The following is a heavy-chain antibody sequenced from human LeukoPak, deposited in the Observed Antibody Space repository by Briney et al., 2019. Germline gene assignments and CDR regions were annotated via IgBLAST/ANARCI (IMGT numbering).Heavy chain of an antibody. CDR1: GYTLSELS. CDR3: ATDRGAARIAVVQFYGMDV. V-gene: IGHV1-24*01. J-gene: IGHJ6*02. D-gene: IGHD6-19*01. Sequence: ASVKVSCKVSGYTLSELSIHWVRQAPGKGLEWMGGFDPEDGETIYGQKFQGRVTMTEDTSTDTAYLGLTSLISEDTAVYYCATDRGAARIAVVQFYGMDVWGQGTTVIVSS. CDR2: FDPEDGET.